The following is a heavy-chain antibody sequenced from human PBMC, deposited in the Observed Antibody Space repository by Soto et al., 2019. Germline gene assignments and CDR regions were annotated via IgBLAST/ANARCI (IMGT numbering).Heavy chain of an antibody. CDR2: ISGFNGNT. D-gene: IGHD3-16*01. V-gene: IGHV1-18*01. J-gene: IGHJ4*02. CDR1: GYTFNFYG. CDR3: ASIGVSSGHESPDFDS. Sequence: QVQLVQSGAEVMKPGASVKVSCKASGYTFNFYGITWVRQAPGQGLEWMGWISGFNGNTNYAADLQGRVTMTTDTSTSTAYMELRGLRSDDTAVYYCASIGVSSGHESPDFDSWGQGTLVTVSS.